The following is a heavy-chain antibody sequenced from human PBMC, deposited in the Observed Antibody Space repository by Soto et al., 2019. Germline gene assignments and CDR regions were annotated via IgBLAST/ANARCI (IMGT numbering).Heavy chain of an antibody. D-gene: IGHD3-16*01. J-gene: IGHJ4*02. V-gene: IGHV1-24*01. CDR1: GYTLTELS. CDR2: FDPEDGET. CDR3: ATSDGYDYVWGSPALFDY. Sequence: VKVSCKVSGYTLTELSMHWVRQAPGKGLEWMGGFDPEDGETIYAQKFQGRVTMTEDTSTDTACMELSSLRSEDTAVYYCATSDGYDYVWGSPALFDYWGQGTLVTV.